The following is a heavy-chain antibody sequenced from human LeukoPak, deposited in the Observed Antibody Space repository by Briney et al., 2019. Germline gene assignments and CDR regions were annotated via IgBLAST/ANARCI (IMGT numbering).Heavy chain of an antibody. CDR1: GGSISSYY. J-gene: IGHJ6*02. Sequence: PSETLSLTCIVSGGSISSYYWSWIRQPPGKGLEWIGYIYYSGSTNYNPSLKSRVTISVDTSKNQFSLKLSSVTAADTAVYYCASSRYDSRGSYGMDVWGQGTTVTVSS. V-gene: IGHV4-59*08. CDR2: IYYSGST. CDR3: ASSRYDSRGSYGMDV. D-gene: IGHD3-22*01.